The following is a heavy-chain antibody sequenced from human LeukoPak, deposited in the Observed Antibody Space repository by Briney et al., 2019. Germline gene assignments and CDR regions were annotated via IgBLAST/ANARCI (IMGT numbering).Heavy chain of an antibody. V-gene: IGHV1-46*01. D-gene: IGHD6-13*01. CDR1: GYTSTNYY. J-gene: IGHJ5*02. Sequence: ASAKGSSKASGYTSTNYYMHWVPQTPGPGRESMGIIDPSGGTTSYEKKFQGRLTMTRDTSTSTVYMELSRLRSEDTAVDYCAKDSAAPGTRGGFDTWGQGTLVTVSS. CDR3: AKDSAAPGTRGGFDT. CDR2: IDPSGGTT.